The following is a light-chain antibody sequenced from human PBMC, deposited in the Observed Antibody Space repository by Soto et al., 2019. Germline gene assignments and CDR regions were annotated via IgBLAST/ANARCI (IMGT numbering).Light chain of an antibody. V-gene: IGKV3-20*01. CDR1: QSVSSSY. CDR2: GAS. J-gene: IGKJ4*01. CDR3: QQYGSSPT. Sequence: EIVLTHSPGTLSLSPGERATLSCRASQSVSSSYLAWYQQKPGQAPRLLIYGASSRATGIPDRFSGSGSGTDFYLTISRLEPVDFAVYYCQQYGSSPTFGRGKKVEIK.